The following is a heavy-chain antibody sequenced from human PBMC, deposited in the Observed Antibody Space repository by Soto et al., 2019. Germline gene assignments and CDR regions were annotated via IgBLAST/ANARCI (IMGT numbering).Heavy chain of an antibody. D-gene: IGHD5-18*01. CDR1: GYTFTSYW. Sequence: RGESLKISCKGSGYTFTSYWITWVRQMPGKGLEWMGRIDPSDSSTNYSPSFQGHVTISTDKSINTAHLQWSSLDVSDTAMYYCAATGYTYGYHFDHWGQGTQVTVSS. CDR2: IDPSDSST. CDR3: AATGYTYGYHFDH. V-gene: IGHV5-10-1*01. J-gene: IGHJ4*02.